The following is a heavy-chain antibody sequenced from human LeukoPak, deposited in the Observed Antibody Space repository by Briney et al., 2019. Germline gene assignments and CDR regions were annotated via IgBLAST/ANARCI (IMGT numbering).Heavy chain of an antibody. CDR3: ARHRGDSSSWYYQH. CDR2: IYYSGST. J-gene: IGHJ1*01. D-gene: IGHD6-6*01. CDR1: GGSTRSYY. Sequence: SETLSLTCTVSGGSTRSYYWNWIRQPPGPGLEWIGHIYYSGSTNYNPSLKSLVTISVDTSKHQFSLKLSSVTAADTAVYYCARHRGDSSSWYYQHWGQGPLATVSS. V-gene: IGHV4-59*08.